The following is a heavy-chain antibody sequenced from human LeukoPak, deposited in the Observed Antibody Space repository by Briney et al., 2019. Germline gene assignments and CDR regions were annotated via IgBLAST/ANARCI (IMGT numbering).Heavy chain of an antibody. CDR3: ARGSRDTAMVDFDY. J-gene: IGHJ4*02. CDR2: IYYSGST. Sequence: SETLSLTCTVSGGSISSSSYYWGWIRQPPGKGLEWIGSIYYSGSTNYNPSLKSRVTISVDTSKNQFSLKLSSVTAADTAVYYCARGSRDTAMVDFDYWGQGTLVTVSS. D-gene: IGHD5-18*01. V-gene: IGHV4-39*07. CDR1: GGSISSSSYY.